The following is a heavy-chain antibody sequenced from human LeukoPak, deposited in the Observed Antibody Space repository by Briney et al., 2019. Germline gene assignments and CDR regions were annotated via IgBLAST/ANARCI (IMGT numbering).Heavy chain of an antibody. CDR1: GFTFDDYA. D-gene: IGHD3-16*01. Sequence: TGGSLRLSCAASGFTFDDYAMHWVRQAPGKCLEWVSLISWDGGSTYYADSVKGRFTISRDNSKNSLYLQMNSLRAEDTALYYCAKDMGPWGGPSGSYYYYMDVWGKGTTVTVSS. J-gene: IGHJ6*03. CDR3: AKDMGPWGGPSGSYYYYMDV. V-gene: IGHV3-43D*03. CDR2: ISWDGGST.